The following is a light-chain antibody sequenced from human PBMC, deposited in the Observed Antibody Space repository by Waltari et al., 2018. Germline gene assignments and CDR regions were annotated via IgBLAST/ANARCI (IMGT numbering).Light chain of an antibody. CDR1: QSVSRY. Sequence: EIVLTQSPATLSLSPGERATLSCRASQSVSRYLAWYQQKSGQAPRLLIYDTSNRATGIPARFSGSGSGTDFILTINSVEAEDFAVYYRQERSNWPSWTFGQGTKVEIK. CDR2: DTS. V-gene: IGKV3-11*01. CDR3: QERSNWPSWT. J-gene: IGKJ1*01.